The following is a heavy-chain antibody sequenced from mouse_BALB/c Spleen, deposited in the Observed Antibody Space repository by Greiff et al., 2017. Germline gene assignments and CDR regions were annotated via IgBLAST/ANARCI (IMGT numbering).Heavy chain of an antibody. CDR1: GYTFTSYW. CDR3: ARWAY. Sequence: QVQLQQSGAELARPGASVKLSCKASGYTFTSYWMQWVKQRLGQGLEWIGAIYPGDGDTRYTQKFKGKATLTADKSSSTAYMQLSSLASEDSAVYYCARWAYWGQGTLVTVSA. CDR2: IYPGDGDT. D-gene: IGHD2-3*01. J-gene: IGHJ3*01. V-gene: IGHV1-87*01.